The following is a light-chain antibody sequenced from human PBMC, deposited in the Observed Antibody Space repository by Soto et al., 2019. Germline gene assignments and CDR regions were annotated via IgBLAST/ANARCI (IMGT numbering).Light chain of an antibody. Sequence: QSALTQPASVSGSPGQSITISCTGTSSDVGSYNLVSWYQQHPGKAPKLMIYDVSKRPSGVPDRFSGSKSGNTASLTLSGLQAEDEADYYCCSYAGSYTFYVFGTGTKVTVL. CDR3: CSYAGSYTFYV. CDR1: SSDVGSYNL. J-gene: IGLJ1*01. CDR2: DVS. V-gene: IGLV2-11*01.